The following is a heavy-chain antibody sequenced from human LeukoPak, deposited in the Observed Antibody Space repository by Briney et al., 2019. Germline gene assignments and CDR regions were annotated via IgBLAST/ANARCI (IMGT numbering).Heavy chain of an antibody. D-gene: IGHD3-22*01. Sequence: PAGSLTLSCAASGLNFRAYGMHWVRQAPAKGLEWVASIWNDATTQYYADSVKGRFTISRDNSKKTLHLQMNSLTAEDTAVYYCATDGPHHDLDNWGQGVLVTVSS. CDR3: ATDGPHHDLDN. J-gene: IGHJ4*02. V-gene: IGHV3-30*02. CDR2: IWNDATTQ. CDR1: GLNFRAYG.